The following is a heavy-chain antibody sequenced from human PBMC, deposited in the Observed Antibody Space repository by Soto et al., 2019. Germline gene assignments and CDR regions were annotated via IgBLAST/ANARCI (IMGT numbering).Heavy chain of an antibody. CDR3: AKAGPRITMIANDY. D-gene: IGHD3-22*01. CDR2: ISGSGGST. CDR1: GFTFSSYA. Sequence: GGSVRLSCAASGFTFSSYAMSWVRQAPGKGLEWVSAISGSGGSTYYADSVKGRFTISRDNSKNTLYLQMNSLRAEDTAVYYCAKAGPRITMIANDYWGQGTLVTVSS. V-gene: IGHV3-23*01. J-gene: IGHJ4*02.